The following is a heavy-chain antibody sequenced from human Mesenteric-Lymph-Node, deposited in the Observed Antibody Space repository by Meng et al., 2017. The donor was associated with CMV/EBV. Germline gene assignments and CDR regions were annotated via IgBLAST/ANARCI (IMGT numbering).Heavy chain of an antibody. J-gene: IGHJ4*02. CDR2: ISPSGNNI. CDR3: TRDSQHHLY. V-gene: IGHV3-48*03. CDR1: GFTFSCCE. D-gene: IGHD6-13*01. Sequence: GESLKISCAASGFTFSCCEMNWIRQAPGKGLEWVSFISPSGNNIHYADSVKGRFALSRDNTKNSLYLQMSGLRAEDTAVYYCTRDSQHHLYWGQGALVTVSS.